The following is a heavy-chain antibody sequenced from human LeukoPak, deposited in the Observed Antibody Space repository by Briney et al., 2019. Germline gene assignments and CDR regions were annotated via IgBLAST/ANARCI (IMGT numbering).Heavy chain of an antibody. CDR3: ARVGQLYYYYYMDV. CDR1: GGSISSSSYY. V-gene: IGHV4-39*07. D-gene: IGHD6-13*01. CDR2: IYYSGST. J-gene: IGHJ6*03. Sequence: SETLSLTCTVSGGSISSSSYYWGWIRQPPGKGLEWIGSIYYSGSTYYNPSLKSRVTISVDTSKNQFSLKLSSVTAADTAVYYCARVGQLYYYYYMDVWGKGTTVTVSS.